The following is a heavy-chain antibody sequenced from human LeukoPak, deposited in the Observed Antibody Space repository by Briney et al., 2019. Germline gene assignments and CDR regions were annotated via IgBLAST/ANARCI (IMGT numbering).Heavy chain of an antibody. CDR3: ARGSGYLRGHAFDI. V-gene: IGHV3-23*01. J-gene: IGHJ3*02. Sequence: PGGSLRLSCAASGFTFRSYAMTWVRQAPGKGLEWVSGISGSGGNIDYADSVKGRFTMSRDNSKNSLFLQMNNLRAEDTAVYYCARGSGYLRGHAFDIWGQGTMVTVSS. CDR2: ISGSGGNI. CDR1: GFTFRSYA. D-gene: IGHD3-22*01.